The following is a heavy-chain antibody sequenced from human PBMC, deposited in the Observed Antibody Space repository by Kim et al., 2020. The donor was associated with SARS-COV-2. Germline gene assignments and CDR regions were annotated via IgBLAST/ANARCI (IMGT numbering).Heavy chain of an antibody. J-gene: IGHJ6*02. CDR3: ARGDILTGCFIPPYYYGMDV. CDR1: GFTFSSYD. Sequence: GGSLRLSCAASGFTFSSYDMHWVRQATGKGLEWVSAIGTAGDTYYPGSVKGRFTISRENAKNSLYLQRNSLRAGDKAVYYWARGDILTGCFIPPYYYGMDVWGQGTKVTVS. D-gene: IGHD3-9*01. V-gene: IGHV3-13*01. CDR2: IGTAGDT.